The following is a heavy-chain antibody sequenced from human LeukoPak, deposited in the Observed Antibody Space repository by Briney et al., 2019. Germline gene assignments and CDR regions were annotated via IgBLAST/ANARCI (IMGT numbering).Heavy chain of an antibody. CDR2: ISAYNGNT. D-gene: IGHD3-22*01. J-gene: IGHJ4*02. CDR3: ARDLQGGTMIVVVTPGY. V-gene: IGHV1-18*01. Sequence: GASVKVSCKASGGTFSSYAISWVRQAPGQGLEWMGWISAYNGNTNYAQKLQGRVTMTTDTSTSTAYMELRSLRSDDTAVYYCARDLQGGTMIVVVTPGYWGQGTLVTVSS. CDR1: GGTFSSYA.